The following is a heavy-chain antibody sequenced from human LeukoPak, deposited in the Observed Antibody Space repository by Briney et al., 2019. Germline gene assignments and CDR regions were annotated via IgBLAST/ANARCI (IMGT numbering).Heavy chain of an antibody. D-gene: IGHD1-26*01. Sequence: GGSLRLSCAASGSTFSNYAMTWVRQAPGKGLEWVSGISGSGSSTYYADSVKGRFTLSRDYPKDTLYLQMNSLRAEDTAVYFCAKYSGSYYYPPNWDSWGQGTLVTVSS. CDR1: GSTFSNYA. J-gene: IGHJ4*02. CDR3: AKYSGSYYYPPNWDS. CDR2: ISGSGSST. V-gene: IGHV3-23*01.